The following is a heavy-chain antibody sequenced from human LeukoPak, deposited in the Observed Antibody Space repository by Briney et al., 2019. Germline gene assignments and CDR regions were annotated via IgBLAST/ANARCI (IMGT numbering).Heavy chain of an antibody. CDR3: ARPPPASMIRGVIIPHFDT. Sequence: GGSLRLSCAASGFTFSSYAMSWVRQAPGKGLEWVAVMSYDGSHQYYADSVQGRFTISRDTPKNTLYLQMNSLRPEDTAIYYCARPPPASMIRGVIIPHFDTWGQETLVTVSS. CDR2: MSYDGSHQ. D-gene: IGHD3-10*01. CDR1: GFTFSSYA. J-gene: IGHJ4*02. V-gene: IGHV3-30*03.